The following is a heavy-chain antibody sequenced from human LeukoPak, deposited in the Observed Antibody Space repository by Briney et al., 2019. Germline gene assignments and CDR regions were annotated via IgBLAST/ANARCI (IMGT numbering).Heavy chain of an antibody. Sequence: GASVTVSCTASGGTFSSYAISWVRQAPRQGLDLMGGIIPIFGTANYAQTFQSRVTITADKSTSTAYMELSSLRSEDTAVYYCARGSMVRGVITEHEYWGEGTLGTVSS. CDR3: ARGSMVRGVITEHEY. J-gene: IGHJ4*02. CDR1: GGTFSSYA. CDR2: IIPIFGTA. V-gene: IGHV1-69*06. D-gene: IGHD3-10*01.